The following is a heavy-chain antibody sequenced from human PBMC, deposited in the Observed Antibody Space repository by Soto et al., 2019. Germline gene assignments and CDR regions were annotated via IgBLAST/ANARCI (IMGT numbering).Heavy chain of an antibody. V-gene: IGHV4-59*01. CDR1: GGSISSYY. D-gene: IGHD3-3*01. CDR2: IYYSGST. CDR3: ARVTVWSGYYTNYYFDY. Sequence: SETLSLTCTVSGGSISSYYWSWIRQPPGKGLEWIGYIYYSGSTNYNPSLKSRVTISVDTSKNQFSLKLSSVTAADTAVYYCARVTVWSGYYTNYYFDYWGQGTLVTVSS. J-gene: IGHJ4*02.